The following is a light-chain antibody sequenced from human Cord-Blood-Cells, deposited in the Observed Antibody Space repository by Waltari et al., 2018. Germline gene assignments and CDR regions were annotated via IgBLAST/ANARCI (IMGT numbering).Light chain of an antibody. CDR2: EVS. CDR3: SSYTGSSNVV. J-gene: IGLJ2*01. CDR1: SSTVGGYNY. Sequence: QSALTRPPSASGSLGQPVTISCTGTSSTVGGYNYVSWYQQHPGKAPKLMIYEVSNRPSGVPDRFSGSKSGNTASLTVSGLQAEDEADYYCSSYTGSSNVVFGGGTKLTVL. V-gene: IGLV2-8*01.